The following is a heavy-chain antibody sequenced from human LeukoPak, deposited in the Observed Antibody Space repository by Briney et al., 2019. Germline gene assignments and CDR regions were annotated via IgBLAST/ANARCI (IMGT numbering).Heavy chain of an antibody. CDR1: GFTFTSSA. J-gene: IGHJ4*02. D-gene: IGHD2-15*01. CDR3: AKYGFSYCSGSECIPH. CDR2: IVVGSGNT. Sequence: GASVTVSCRASGFTFTSSAMQWVRQARGQRLEWIGWIVVGSGNTNYAQKFQERVTITRDMSTSTAYMELSSLRSEDTAVYYCAKYGFSYCSGSECIPHWGQGTLVTVSS. V-gene: IGHV1-58*02.